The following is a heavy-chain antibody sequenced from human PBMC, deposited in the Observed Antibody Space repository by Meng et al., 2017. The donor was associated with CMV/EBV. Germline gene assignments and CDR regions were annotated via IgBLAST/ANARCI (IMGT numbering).Heavy chain of an antibody. V-gene: IGHV4-30-4*08. CDR1: DGSISNGDYS. D-gene: IGHD3-3*01. Sequence: QRQEWGPGLVKPSQTLSPTWSVSDGSISNGDYSWSWIRQPPGKGLEWIGYIYYSGSTYYNPSRKSRVTTSVATSKNQFSLKLSSVTAADTAVYYCARDNRRGGVDYWGQGTLVTVSS. CDR2: IYYSGST. J-gene: IGHJ4*02. CDR3: ARDNRRGGVDY.